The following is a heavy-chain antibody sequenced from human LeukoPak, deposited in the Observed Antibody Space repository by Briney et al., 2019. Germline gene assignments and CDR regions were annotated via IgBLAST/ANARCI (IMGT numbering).Heavy chain of an antibody. D-gene: IGHD6-19*01. J-gene: IGHJ4*02. Sequence: ASVKVSCKASGYTFTSYAMHWVRQAPGQRLEWMGWINAGNGSTKYSQKFQGRVTITRDTSASTAYMELSSLRSEDTAVYYCARPVMYSSGPFDYWGQGTLVTVSS. V-gene: IGHV1-3*01. CDR1: GYTFTSYA. CDR3: ARPVMYSSGPFDY. CDR2: INAGNGST.